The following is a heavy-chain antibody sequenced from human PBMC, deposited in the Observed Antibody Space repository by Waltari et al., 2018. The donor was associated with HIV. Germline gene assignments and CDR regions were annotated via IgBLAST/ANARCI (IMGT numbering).Heavy chain of an antibody. CDR1: GGSVSRSTFY. D-gene: IGHD5-18*01. CDR2: RYSSGIT. CDR3: ASTEEETAMVRFFDY. J-gene: IGHJ4*02. Sequence: QVQLQESGPGLVKASQTLSLTCTVSGGSVSRSTFYWTWIRQPAGKGLEWIGHRYSSGITKYNPALKSRVTISGDTSKNQFSLNLSSVSAADTAVYYCASTEEETAMVRFFDYWGRGTLVTVAP. V-gene: IGHV4-61*02.